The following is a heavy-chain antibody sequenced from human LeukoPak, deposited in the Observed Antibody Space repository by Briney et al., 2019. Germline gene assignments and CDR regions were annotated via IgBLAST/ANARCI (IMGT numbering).Heavy chain of an antibody. CDR3: ARGNSSSWYFPDPFDY. V-gene: IGHV1-18*04. CDR1: GYTFTSYG. Sequence: ASVKVSCKASGYTFTSYGISWVRQAPGQGLEWIGWISAYNGNTNYAQKLQGRVTMTTDTSTTTAYMELRSLGSDDTAVYYCARGNSSSWYFPDPFDYWGQGTLVTVSS. CDR2: ISAYNGNT. J-gene: IGHJ4*02. D-gene: IGHD6-13*01.